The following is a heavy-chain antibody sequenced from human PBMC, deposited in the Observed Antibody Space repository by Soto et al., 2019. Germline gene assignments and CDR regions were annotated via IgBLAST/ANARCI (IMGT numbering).Heavy chain of an antibody. CDR1: GGSISSYY. CDR3: ARLLDGDYYYYGMDV. V-gene: IGHV4-59*08. J-gene: IGHJ6*02. Sequence: SETLSLTCTVSGGSISSYYWSWIRQPPGKGLEWIGYIYYSGSTNYNPSLKSRVTISVDTSKNQFSLKLSSVTAADTAVYYCARLLDGDYYYYGMDVWGQGTTVTVSS. D-gene: IGHD2-8*01. CDR2: IYYSGST.